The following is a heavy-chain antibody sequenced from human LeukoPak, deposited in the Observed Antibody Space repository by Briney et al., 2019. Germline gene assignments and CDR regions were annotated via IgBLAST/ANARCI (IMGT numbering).Heavy chain of an antibody. J-gene: IGHJ4*02. CDR1: GFTFSSYA. CDR3: ARESPKRYDSPWDY. V-gene: IGHV3-30*04. Sequence: PGGSLRLSCAASGFTFSSYAMHWVRQAPGKGLEWVAVISYDGSNKYYADSVKGRFTISRDNSKNTLYLQMNSLRAEDTAVYYCARESPKRYDSPWDYWGQGTLVTVSS. CDR2: ISYDGSNK. D-gene: IGHD3-16*01.